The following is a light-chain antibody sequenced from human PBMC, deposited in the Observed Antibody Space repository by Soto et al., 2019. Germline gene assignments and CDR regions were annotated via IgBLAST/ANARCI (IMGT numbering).Light chain of an antibody. Sequence: DIHMTQSPSTLSASLGDSVTITFRASQNIRNWLAWYQQKPGKAPNPLIYDASSLKGGVPAKFSGSGSGTEFTLTISSLQPDDFATYYCQQYNTYSTFGQGTRLEIK. CDR2: DAS. CDR3: QQYNTYST. CDR1: QNIRNW. V-gene: IGKV1-5*01. J-gene: IGKJ5*01.